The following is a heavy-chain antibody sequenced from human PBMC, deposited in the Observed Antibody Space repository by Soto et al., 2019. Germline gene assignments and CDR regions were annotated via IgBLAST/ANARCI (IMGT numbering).Heavy chain of an antibody. J-gene: IGHJ4*02. CDR1: GFSLSTSGVG. D-gene: IGHD3-9*01. V-gene: IGHV2-5*02. Sequence: QITLKESGPTLVNPTQTLTLTCTFSGFSLSTSGVGVAWIRQPPGKALECLALIYWDDGKRYSTSLNTRLNITNDTSKHLVVLTLTNVDPVDTATYYCEHRPAYDISTGYYPFDYWGQGSLVTVSS. CDR3: EHRPAYDISTGYYPFDY. CDR2: IYWDDGK.